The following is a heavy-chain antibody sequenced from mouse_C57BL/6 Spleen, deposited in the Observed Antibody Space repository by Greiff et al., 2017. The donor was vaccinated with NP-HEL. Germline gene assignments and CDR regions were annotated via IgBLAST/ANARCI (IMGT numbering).Heavy chain of an antibody. J-gene: IGHJ4*01. Sequence: EVKLVESEGGLVQPGSSMKLSCTASGFTFSDYYMAWVRQVPEKGLEWVANINYDGSSTYYLDSLKSRFIISRDNAKNILYLQMSSLKSEDTATYYCARGYSSGPHYAMDYWGQRTSVTVSS. CDR3: ARGYSSGPHYAMDY. D-gene: IGHD3-2*02. CDR2: INYDGSST. V-gene: IGHV5-16*01. CDR1: GFTFSDYY.